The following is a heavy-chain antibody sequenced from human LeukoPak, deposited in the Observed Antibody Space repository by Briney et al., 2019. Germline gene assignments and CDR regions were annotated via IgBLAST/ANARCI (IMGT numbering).Heavy chain of an antibody. J-gene: IGHJ6*03. D-gene: IGHD6-13*01. CDR2: IGSSSGYI. V-gene: IGHV3-21*01. CDR3: ARAAAGSGNYYYYMDV. Sequence: GGSLRLSCAASGFTFNYYSMNWVRQAPGKGLEWVSSIGSSSGYIYYADSVKGRFTISRDNAKNSVYLHMNSLRAEDTAVYYCARAAAGSGNYYYYMDVWGKGTTVTVSS. CDR1: GFTFNYYS.